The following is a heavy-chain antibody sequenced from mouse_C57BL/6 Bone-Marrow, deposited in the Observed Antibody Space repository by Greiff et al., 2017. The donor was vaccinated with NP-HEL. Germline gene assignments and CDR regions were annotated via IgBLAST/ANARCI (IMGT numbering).Heavy chain of an antibody. CDR2: INPSSGDT. D-gene: IGHD2-4*01. J-gene: IGHJ2*01. CDR3: AGGEVYYDYDGDYFDY. V-gene: IGHV1-7*01. CDR1: GYTFTSYW. Sequence: VQLQQSGAELAKPGASVKLSCKASGYTFTSYWMHWVKQRPGQGLEWIGYINPSSGDTKYNQKFKDKATLTADKSSSTAYMQLSSLTYEDSAVYYCAGGEVYYDYDGDYFDYWGKGTTLTVSS.